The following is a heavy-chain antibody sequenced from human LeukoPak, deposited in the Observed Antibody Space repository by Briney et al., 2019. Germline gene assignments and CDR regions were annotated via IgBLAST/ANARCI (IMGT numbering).Heavy chain of an antibody. V-gene: IGHV4-31*03. CDR1: GGSISSGGHY. Sequence: PSETHSLTCTVSGGSISSGGHYWSWIRQHPGKGLEWIGSIYYSEFTYYNPSLKSRVTISVDSSENQLSLKLSSVTAADTAVYYCAGGLDSSKMGYWGQGTLVTVPS. D-gene: IGHD6-13*01. CDR3: AGGLDSSKMGY. J-gene: IGHJ4*02. CDR2: IYYSEFT.